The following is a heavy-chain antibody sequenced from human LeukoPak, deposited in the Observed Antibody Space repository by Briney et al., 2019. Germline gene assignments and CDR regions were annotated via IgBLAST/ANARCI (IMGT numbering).Heavy chain of an antibody. V-gene: IGHV4-59*01. Sequence: SETPSLTCTVSGGSISSYYWSWIRQPPGKGLEWIGYIYYSGSTNYNPSLKSRVTISVDTSKNQFSLKLRSVTAADTAVYYCARISSSNWYNERGAFDVWGQGTMVTVSS. CDR3: ARISSSNWYNERGAFDV. D-gene: IGHD6-13*01. CDR2: IYYSGST. CDR1: GGSISSYY. J-gene: IGHJ3*01.